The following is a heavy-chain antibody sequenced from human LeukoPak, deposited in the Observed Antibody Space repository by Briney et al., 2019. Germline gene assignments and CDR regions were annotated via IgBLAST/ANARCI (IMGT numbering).Heavy chain of an antibody. CDR1: GFTFSSYA. CDR3: ARADSGTYYNYYLDS. CDR2: ISNDGGTK. V-gene: IGHV3-30*04. Sequence: GTSLRLSCAASGFTFSSYAMHWVRQAPGKGLEWVAVISNDGGTKYYPDSVKGRFTISRDNSRNTLYLQMNSLRAEDTAVYYCARADSGTYYNYYLDSWGQGTLATVSS. D-gene: IGHD1-26*01. J-gene: IGHJ4*02.